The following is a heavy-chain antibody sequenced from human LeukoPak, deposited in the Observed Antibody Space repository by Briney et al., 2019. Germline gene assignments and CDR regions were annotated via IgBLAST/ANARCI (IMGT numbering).Heavy chain of an antibody. J-gene: IGHJ4*02. CDR2: FYYGGNT. D-gene: IGHD4-17*01. V-gene: IGHV4-59*01. Sequence: SETLSLTCSVSGASISSYYWSWIRQPPGKGLEWIGDFYYGGNTNYNPSLTSRDAISLDTSKNQFSLNLTSVTTADTAIYYCARGRSFGDLSHWGQGTLVTVSS. CDR1: GASISSYY. CDR3: ARGRSFGDLSH.